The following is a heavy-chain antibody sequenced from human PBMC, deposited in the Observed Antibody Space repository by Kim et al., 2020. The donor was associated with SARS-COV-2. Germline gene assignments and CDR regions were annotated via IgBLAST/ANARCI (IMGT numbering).Heavy chain of an antibody. CDR3: ARGRITMVRGVYSHYYYYGMDV. V-gene: IGHV4-34*01. Sequence: SETLSLTCAVYGGSFSGYYWSWIRQPPGKGLEWIGEINHSGSTNYNPSLKSRVTISVDTSKNQFSLKLSSVTAADAAVYYCARGRITMVRGVYSHYYYYGMDVRGQGTTDTVSS. CDR2: INHSGST. CDR1: GGSFSGYY. D-gene: IGHD3-10*01. J-gene: IGHJ6*02.